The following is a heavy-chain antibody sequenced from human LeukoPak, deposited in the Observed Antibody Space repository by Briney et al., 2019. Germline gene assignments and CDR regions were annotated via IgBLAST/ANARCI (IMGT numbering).Heavy chain of an antibody. CDR3: ARADRYYYDSSGPLGP. V-gene: IGHV1-69*06. CDR2: IIPIFGTT. Sequence: GASVKVSCKASGGTFNSYAISWVRQAPGQGLEWMGGIIPIFGTTNYARKFRGRVTLTADTSTGTAYMELSSLRSEDTAVYYCARADRYYYDSSGPLGPWGQGTLVTVSS. CDR1: GGTFNSYA. D-gene: IGHD3-22*01. J-gene: IGHJ5*02.